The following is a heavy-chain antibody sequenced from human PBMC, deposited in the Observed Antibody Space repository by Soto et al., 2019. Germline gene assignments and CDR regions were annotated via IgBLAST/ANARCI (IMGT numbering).Heavy chain of an antibody. D-gene: IGHD2-21*01. CDR1: GFTVSSSG. J-gene: IGHJ6*02. Sequence: GGSLRLSCAASGFTVSSSGMHCVRQAPGKGLEWVAVISYDGSNKYYADSVKGRFTISRDNSKNTLYLQMNSLRAEDTAVYYCAKDLRIARYYYYGMDVWGQGTTVTVSS. CDR2: ISYDGSNK. V-gene: IGHV3-30*18. CDR3: AKDLRIARYYYYGMDV.